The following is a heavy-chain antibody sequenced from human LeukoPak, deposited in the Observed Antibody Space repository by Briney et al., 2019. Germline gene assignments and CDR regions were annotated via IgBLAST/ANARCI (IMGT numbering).Heavy chain of an antibody. CDR1: GGSFSGYY. V-gene: IGHV4-34*01. CDR3: ARGHAATYYYGSGSYYRPYNWFDP. CDR2: INHSGST. J-gene: IGHJ5*02. D-gene: IGHD3-10*01. Sequence: KSSETLSLTCAVYGGSFSGYYWSWIRQPPGKGLEWIGEINHSGSTNYNPSLKSRVTISVDTSKNQFSLKLSSVTAADTAVYYCARGHAATYYYGSGSYYRPYNWFDPRGQGTLVTVSS.